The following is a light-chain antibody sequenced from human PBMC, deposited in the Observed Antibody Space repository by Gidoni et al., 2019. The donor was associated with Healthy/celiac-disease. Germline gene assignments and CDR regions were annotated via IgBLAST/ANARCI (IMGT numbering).Light chain of an antibody. CDR2: DAS. CDR1: QSVSSY. CDR3: QQRSNWPRL. V-gene: IGKV3-11*01. J-gene: IGKJ4*01. Sequence: EIVLTPSPATLSLSPGERATLSCRASQSVSSYLAWYQQKPGQAPRLLIYDASNRATGIPARFSGSGSGTDVTLTISSLEPEDFAVYYCQQRSNWPRLFXGXTKVEIK.